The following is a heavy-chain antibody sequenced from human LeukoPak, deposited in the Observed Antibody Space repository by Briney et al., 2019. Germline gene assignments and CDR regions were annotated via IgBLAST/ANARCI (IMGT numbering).Heavy chain of an antibody. V-gene: IGHV1-69*13. Sequence: SVKVSCKASGGTFSRYAISWVRQAPGEGLEWMGGIIPMFGIANYAQKFQGRVTITADESTSTAYMELSSLRSEDTAVYYCARDRPYTGGWRGFDYWGQGTLVTVSS. CDR1: GGTFSRYA. D-gene: IGHD6-19*01. CDR2: IIPMFGIA. CDR3: ARDRPYTGGWRGFDY. J-gene: IGHJ4*02.